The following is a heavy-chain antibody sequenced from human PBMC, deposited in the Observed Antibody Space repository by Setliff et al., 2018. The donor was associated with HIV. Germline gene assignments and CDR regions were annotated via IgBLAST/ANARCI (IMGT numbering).Heavy chain of an antibody. V-gene: IGHV1-69*13. CDR3: ARSRSPYGEKYYFDS. Sequence: WASVKVSCKASGSTFNNYGVNWVRQAPGQGLEWMGGIIPVFGTSNYARKFQGRLAITADESTGTAYMDLSSLTSEDTAMYYCARSRSPYGEKYYFDSWGQGTLVTVSS. J-gene: IGHJ4*02. D-gene: IGHD4-17*01. CDR2: IIPVFGTS. CDR1: GSTFNNYG.